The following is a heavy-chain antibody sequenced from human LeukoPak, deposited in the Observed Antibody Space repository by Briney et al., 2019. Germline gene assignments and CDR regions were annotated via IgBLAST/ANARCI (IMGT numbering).Heavy chain of an antibody. D-gene: IGHD6-19*01. V-gene: IGHV1-8*01. Sequence: ASAKVSCKASGYTFTSYDINWVRQATGQGLEWMGRMNPNSGNTGYAQKFQGRVTMTRNTSISTAYMELSSLRSEDTAVYYCARGGYSSGWYRYNWFDPWGQGTLVTVSS. J-gene: IGHJ5*02. CDR2: MNPNSGNT. CDR1: GYTFTSYD. CDR3: ARGGYSSGWYRYNWFDP.